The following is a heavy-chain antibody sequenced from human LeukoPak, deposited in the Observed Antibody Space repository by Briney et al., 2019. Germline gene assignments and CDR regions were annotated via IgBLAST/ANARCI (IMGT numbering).Heavy chain of an antibody. CDR1: GGSISRYY. CDR2: IYYSGST. Sequence: SETLSLTCTVSGGSISRYYWSWIRQPPGKGLEWIGYIYYSGSTNYNPSLKSRVTISVDTSKNQFSLKLRSVTAADTAVYYCARGKRYYDFWSGHQNAFDIWGQGTMVTVSS. CDR3: ARGKRYYDFWSGHQNAFDI. J-gene: IGHJ3*02. V-gene: IGHV4-59*13. D-gene: IGHD3-3*01.